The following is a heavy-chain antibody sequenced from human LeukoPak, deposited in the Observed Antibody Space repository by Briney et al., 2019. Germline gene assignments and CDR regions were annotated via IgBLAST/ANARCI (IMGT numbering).Heavy chain of an antibody. CDR1: GYTFTGYY. J-gene: IGHJ6*03. CDR2: INPNSGGT. D-gene: IGHD6-19*01. CDR3: ARDTRDAIAVAGPYYYYYYMDV. V-gene: IGHV1-2*02. Sequence: ASVKVSCKASGYTFTGYYMHWVRQAPGQGLEWMGWINPNSGGTNYAQKFQGRVTMTRDTSISTAYMEPSRLRSDDTAVYYCARDTRDAIAVAGPYYYYYYMDVWGKGTTVTVSS.